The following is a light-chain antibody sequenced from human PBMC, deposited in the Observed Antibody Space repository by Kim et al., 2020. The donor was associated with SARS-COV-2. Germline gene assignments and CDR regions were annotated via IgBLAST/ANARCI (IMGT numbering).Light chain of an antibody. CDR1: SSNIGSNV. CDR3: AAWDDSLNGSV. J-gene: IGLJ3*02. Sequence: GQRVTISCSGSSSNIGSNVVNWYQHLPGTAPKLLIFSNDYRPSGVPDRFSGSKSGTSASLDISGLQSEDEADYYCAAWDDSLNGSVFGGGTQLTVL. V-gene: IGLV1-44*01. CDR2: SND.